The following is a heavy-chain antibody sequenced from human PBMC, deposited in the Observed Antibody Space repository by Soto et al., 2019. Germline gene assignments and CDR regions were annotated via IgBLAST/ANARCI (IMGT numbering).Heavy chain of an antibody. Sequence: KASETLSLTCAVYGGSFSGYYWSWIRQPPGKGLEWIGEINHSGSTNYNPSLKSRVTISVDTSKNQFSLKLSSVTAADTAVYYCARVGTMVRDFDYWGQGTLVTVSS. D-gene: IGHD3-10*01. CDR1: GGSFSGYY. CDR2: INHSGST. J-gene: IGHJ4*02. CDR3: ARVGTMVRDFDY. V-gene: IGHV4-34*01.